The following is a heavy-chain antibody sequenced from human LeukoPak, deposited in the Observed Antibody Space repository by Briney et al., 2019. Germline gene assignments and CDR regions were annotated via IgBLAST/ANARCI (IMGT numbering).Heavy chain of an antibody. CDR2: IYYSGRA. CDR3: AREWLSQGSFDW. J-gene: IGHJ4*02. D-gene: IGHD3-22*01. Sequence: SETLSLTCSVSGASITSADYYWSWIRRPPGEGLEWIGYIYYSGRAYYNPSLKSRVTISIDTSEKQFSLKLSSVTAADTAVYYCAREWLSQGSFDWWGQGTLVTVSS. CDR1: GASITSADYY. V-gene: IGHV4-30-4*01.